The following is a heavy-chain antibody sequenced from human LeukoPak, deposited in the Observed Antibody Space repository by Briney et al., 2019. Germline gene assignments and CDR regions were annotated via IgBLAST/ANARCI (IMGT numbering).Heavy chain of an antibody. J-gene: IGHJ4*02. CDR2: FDPEDGET. CDR1: GYTLTELA. V-gene: IGHV1-24*01. Sequence: ASVKVSCKVSGYTLTELAMHWVRQAPGKGLEWMGGFDPEDGETIYAKKFQGRVTMTEDTSTDTAYMDLSSLGSEDTAVYYCATQARGYFYYWGQGPLVTVSS. CDR3: ATQARGYFYY.